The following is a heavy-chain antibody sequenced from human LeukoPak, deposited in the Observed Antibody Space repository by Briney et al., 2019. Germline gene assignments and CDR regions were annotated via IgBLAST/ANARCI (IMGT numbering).Heavy chain of an antibody. CDR2: IYYGGST. Sequence: GSLRLSCAVSGFIVSSNYMSWVRQPPGKGLEWIGSIYYGGSTYYNPSLKSRVTISVDTSMNQFSLNLNSVTAADTAVYYCASWQRFLEVHYWGQGILVTVSA. CDR3: ASWQRFLEVHY. D-gene: IGHD3-3*01. J-gene: IGHJ4*02. V-gene: IGHV4-39*01. CDR1: GFIVSSNYM.